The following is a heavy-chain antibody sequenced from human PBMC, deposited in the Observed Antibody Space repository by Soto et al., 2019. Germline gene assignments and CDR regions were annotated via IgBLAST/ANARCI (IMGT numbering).Heavy chain of an antibody. V-gene: IGHV3-30-3*01. J-gene: IGHJ4*02. Sequence: QVQLVESGGGVVQPGRSLRLSCAASGFTFSSYAMHWVRQAPGKGLEWVAVISYDGSNKYYADSVKGRFTISRDNSKNTLYLQMKSLRAEDTAVYYCARESRLYYFDSSGFAIFDYWGQGTLVTVSS. D-gene: IGHD3-22*01. CDR3: ARESRLYYFDSSGFAIFDY. CDR1: GFTFSSYA. CDR2: ISYDGSNK.